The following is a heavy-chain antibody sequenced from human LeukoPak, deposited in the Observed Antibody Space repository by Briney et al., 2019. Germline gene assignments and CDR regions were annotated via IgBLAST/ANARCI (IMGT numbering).Heavy chain of an antibody. D-gene: IGHD2-2*01. J-gene: IGHJ6*04. Sequence: SETLSLTCTVSGYSISSGYYWGWIRQPPGKGLEWIGSIYHSGSTYYNPSLKSRVTISVDTSKNQFSLKLSSVTAADTAVYYCARGPTFQQKGYCSSTSCYRSLSSPKPPLAVWGKGTTVTVSS. CDR2: IYHSGST. V-gene: IGHV4-38-2*02. CDR1: GYSISSGYY. CDR3: ARGPTFQQKGYCSSTSCYRSLSSPKPPLAV.